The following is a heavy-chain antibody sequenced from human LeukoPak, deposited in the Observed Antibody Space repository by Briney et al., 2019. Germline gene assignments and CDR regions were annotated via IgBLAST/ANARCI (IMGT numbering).Heavy chain of an antibody. CDR2: TSGTGTSI. Sequence: PGGSLRLSCAASGFTFSSYEMNWVRQAPGKGLEWVSFTSGTGTSIYYADSVKGRFTISRDNAKNSLYLQMNSLRAEDTAVYYCASGHNFLDYWGQGTPVTVSP. J-gene: IGHJ4*02. CDR3: ASGHNFLDY. CDR1: GFTFSSYE. D-gene: IGHD1-20*01. V-gene: IGHV3-48*03.